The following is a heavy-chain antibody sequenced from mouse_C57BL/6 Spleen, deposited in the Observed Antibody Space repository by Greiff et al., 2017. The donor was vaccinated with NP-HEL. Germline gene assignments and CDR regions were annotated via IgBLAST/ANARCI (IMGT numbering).Heavy chain of an antibody. CDR1: GYTFTGYW. D-gene: IGHD1-1*01. CDR2: IIPGSGST. V-gene: IGHV1-9*01. J-gene: IGHJ2*01. Sequence: QVQLQQSGAELMKPGASVKLSCKATGYTFTGYWIEWVKQRPGHGLEWIGEIIPGSGSTNYNQKFKGKATFTAATSSNTAYMQLSSLTTEDSAIYYGGRAAGTVAYFDCWGKGTTLTVSS. CDR3: GRAAGTVAYFDC.